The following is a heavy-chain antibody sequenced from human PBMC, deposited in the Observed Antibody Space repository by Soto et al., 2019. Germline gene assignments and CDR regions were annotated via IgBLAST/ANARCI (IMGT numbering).Heavy chain of an antibody. J-gene: IGHJ4*02. CDR2: IIPIIGTA. CDR3: ARGGVDVVATSAFDY. D-gene: IGHD5-12*01. V-gene: IGHV1-69*01. CDR1: GGTFNNYA. Sequence: QVQLVQSGAEGKKPGSSVKVSCKASGGTFNNYAISWVRQAPGQGLEWMGGIIPIIGTADYAHNFQGRLAISAVESTGTTFMDLSSLRSEDTALYDCARGGVDVVATSAFDYWGQGTLVTVSS.